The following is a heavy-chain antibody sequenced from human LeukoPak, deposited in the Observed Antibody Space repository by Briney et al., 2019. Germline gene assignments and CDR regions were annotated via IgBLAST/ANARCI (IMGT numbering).Heavy chain of an antibody. V-gene: IGHV4-59*08. CDR1: GGSISSYY. CDR3: AGRPYYYDSSGYFDY. CDR2: IYYSGST. J-gene: IGHJ4*02. Sequence: PSETLSLTCTVSGGSISSYYWSWIRQPPGKGLEWIGYIYYSGSTNYNPSLKSRVTISVDTSKNQFSLKLSSVTAADTAVYYCAGRPYYYDSSGYFDYWGQGTLVTVSS. D-gene: IGHD3-22*01.